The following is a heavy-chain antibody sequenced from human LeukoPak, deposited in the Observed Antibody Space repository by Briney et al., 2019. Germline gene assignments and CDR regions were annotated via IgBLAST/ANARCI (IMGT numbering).Heavy chain of an antibody. CDR2: IYYSGST. J-gene: IGHJ4*01. CDR3: AKSGGYGLIDY. V-gene: IGHV4-59*01. Sequence: SETLSLTCTVSGVSISSYYWSWIRQPPGKGLEWIGYIYYSGSTNYNPSLKSRVTISVDTSKNQFSLKLSSVTAADTAVYYCAKSGGYGLIDYWGQGTLVTVSS. D-gene: IGHD5-12*01. CDR1: GVSISSYY.